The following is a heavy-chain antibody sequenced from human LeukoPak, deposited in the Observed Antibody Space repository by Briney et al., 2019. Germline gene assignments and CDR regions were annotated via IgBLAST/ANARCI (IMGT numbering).Heavy chain of an antibody. CDR3: ARDRRDWGAFDI. D-gene: IGHD3-16*01. V-gene: IGHV4-34*01. CDR1: GGSFSGYY. Sequence: PSETLSLTCAVYGGSFSGYYWSWIRQPPGKGLEWIGEINHSGSTNYNPSLKSRVTTSVDTSKNQFSLKLSSVTAADTAVYYCARDRRDWGAFDIWGQGTMATVSS. J-gene: IGHJ3*02. CDR2: INHSGST.